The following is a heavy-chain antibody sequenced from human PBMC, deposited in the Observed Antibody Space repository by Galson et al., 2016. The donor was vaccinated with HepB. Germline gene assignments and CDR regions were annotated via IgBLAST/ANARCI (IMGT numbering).Heavy chain of an antibody. V-gene: IGHV1-18*01. CDR3: ARDLGSTIANAFDL. CDR1: GYTFTSYG. Sequence: SVKVSCKASGYTFTSYGVSWVRQAPGHGLQWMAWISAYNGDTSYLQNLQDRVSLTTDPSTDTAYMELRNLTSDDTAIYYCARDLGSTIANAFDLWGQGTMIIVSS. CDR2: ISAYNGDT. D-gene: IGHD2-15*01. J-gene: IGHJ3*01.